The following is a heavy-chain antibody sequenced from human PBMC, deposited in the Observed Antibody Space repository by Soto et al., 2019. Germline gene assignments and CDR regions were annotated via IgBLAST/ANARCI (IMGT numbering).Heavy chain of an antibody. Sequence: GGSLRLSCAASGFTFDDYAMHWVRQAPGKGLEWVSGISWNSGSIGYADSVKGRFTISRDNAKNSLYLQMNSLRAEDTALYYCAKDNYRQSPLVGYFQHWGQGTLVTVSS. CDR1: GFTFDDYA. J-gene: IGHJ1*01. CDR2: ISWNSGSI. D-gene: IGHD2-21*01. V-gene: IGHV3-9*01. CDR3: AKDNYRQSPLVGYFQH.